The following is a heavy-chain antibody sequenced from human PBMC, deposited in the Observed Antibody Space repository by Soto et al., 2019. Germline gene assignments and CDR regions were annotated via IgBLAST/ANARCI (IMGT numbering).Heavy chain of an antibody. CDR3: ARSDGRY. V-gene: IGHV4-59*01. CDR1: GGSFSGYY. CDR2: IYYSGST. Sequence: SETLSLTCAVYGGSFSGYYWSWIRQPPGKGLEWIGYIYYSGSTNYNPSLKSRVTISVDTSKNQFSLKLSSVTAADTAVYYCARSDGRYWGQGTRVTVSS. J-gene: IGHJ1*01.